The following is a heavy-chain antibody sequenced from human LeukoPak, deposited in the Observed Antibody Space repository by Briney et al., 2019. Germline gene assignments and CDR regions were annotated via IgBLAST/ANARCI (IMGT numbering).Heavy chain of an antibody. Sequence: KPSETLPLTCAVYGGSFSGYYWSWIRQPPGKGLEWIGEINHSGSTNYNPSLKSRVTISVDTSKNQFSLKLSSVTAADTAVYYCARVGYEAWREYGDPFDYWGQGTLVTVSS. J-gene: IGHJ4*02. CDR1: GGSFSGYY. D-gene: IGHD4-17*01. V-gene: IGHV4-34*01. CDR2: INHSGST. CDR3: ARVGYEAWREYGDPFDY.